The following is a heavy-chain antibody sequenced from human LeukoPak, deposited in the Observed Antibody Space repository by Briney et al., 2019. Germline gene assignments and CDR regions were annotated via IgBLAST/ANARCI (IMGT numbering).Heavy chain of an antibody. CDR2: IIHSGST. J-gene: IGHJ4*02. D-gene: IGHD4-23*01. CDR3: GRDDGGNYY. Sequence: PSETLSLTCAVYGGSFSGYYWSCIRQPPGKGLEWIGEIIHSGSTNYNPSLKSRVTISVDPSKNQFSLKLSSVTAADTAVYYCGRDDGGNYYWGQGTLVTVSS. V-gene: IGHV4-34*12. CDR1: GGSFSGYY.